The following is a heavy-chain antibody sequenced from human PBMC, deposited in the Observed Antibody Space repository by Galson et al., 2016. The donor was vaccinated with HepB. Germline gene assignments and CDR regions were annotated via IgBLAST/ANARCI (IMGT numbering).Heavy chain of an antibody. CDR1: GFTFSDYY. CDR3: ARDPPGSTMGDAFDI. J-gene: IGHJ3*02. V-gene: IGHV3-66*01. D-gene: IGHD3-10*01. CDR2: IYPGGGT. Sequence: SLRLSCAASGFTFSDYYMSWVRQAPGKGLEWVSVIYPGGGTKYADSVKDRFTLSTDNSKNTLYLQMNFLRAEDTAVYFCARDPPGSTMGDAFDIWGQGTMVTVSS.